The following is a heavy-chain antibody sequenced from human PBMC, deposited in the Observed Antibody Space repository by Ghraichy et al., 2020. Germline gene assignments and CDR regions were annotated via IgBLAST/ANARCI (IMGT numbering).Heavy chain of an antibody. CDR1: GFTFSSYA. Sequence: GGSLRLSCAASGFTFSSYAMSWVRQAPGKGLEWVSAISGSGGSTYYADPVKGRFTISRDNSKNTLYLQMNSLRAEDTAVYYCAKVLDLGYCSSTSCYPFDYWGQGTLVTVSS. D-gene: IGHD2-2*01. CDR3: AKVLDLGYCSSTSCYPFDY. CDR2: ISGSGGST. J-gene: IGHJ4*02. V-gene: IGHV3-23*01.